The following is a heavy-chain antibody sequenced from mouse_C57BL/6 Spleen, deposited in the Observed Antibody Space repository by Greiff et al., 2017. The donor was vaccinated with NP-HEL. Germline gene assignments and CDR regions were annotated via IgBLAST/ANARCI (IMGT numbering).Heavy chain of an antibody. D-gene: IGHD2-12*01. Sequence: VQLQQPGAELVRPGSSVKLSCKASGYTFTSYWMHWVQQRPIQGLEWIGNIDPSDSETHYNQKFKDKATLTVDKSSSTAYMQLSSLTSEDSAVYYCARGAYYSNWYFDVWGTGTTVTVSS. CDR1: GYTFTSYW. V-gene: IGHV1-52*01. CDR3: ARGAYYSNWYFDV. J-gene: IGHJ1*03. CDR2: IDPSDSET.